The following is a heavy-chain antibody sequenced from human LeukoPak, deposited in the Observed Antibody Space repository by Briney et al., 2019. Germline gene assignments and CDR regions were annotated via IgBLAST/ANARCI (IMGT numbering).Heavy chain of an antibody. CDR2: IRSKAYGGTT. D-gene: IGHD5-18*01. CDR3: TRGPIQVWLYYGMDV. V-gene: IGHV3-49*04. CDR1: GLTFGDHA. Sequence: GGSLRLSCTASGLTFGDHAMSWVRQAPGKGLEWVGFIRSKAYGGTTEYAASVKGRFIISRDDSKSIAYLQMNSLKTEDTAVYYCTRGPIQVWLYYGMDVWGQGTTVIVSS. J-gene: IGHJ6*02.